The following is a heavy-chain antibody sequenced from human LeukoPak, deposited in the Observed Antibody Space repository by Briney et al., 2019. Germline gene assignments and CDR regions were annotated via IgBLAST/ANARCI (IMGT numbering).Heavy chain of an antibody. V-gene: IGHV4-59*11. CDR3: ARGRIGGPKAPFDY. Sequence: SETLSLTCTVSGGSLSNHYWSWIRQPPGKGLEWVGHIYDSGSTTYNPSLKSRVTMSVDTAKNQFSLNLSSVTAADTAVYYCARGRIGGPKAPFDYWGQGTLVTVSS. CDR2: IYDSGST. D-gene: IGHD3-16*01. CDR1: GGSLSNHY. J-gene: IGHJ4*02.